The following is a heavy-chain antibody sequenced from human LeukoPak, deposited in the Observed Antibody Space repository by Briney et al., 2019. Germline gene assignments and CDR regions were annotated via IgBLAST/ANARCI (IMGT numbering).Heavy chain of an antibody. Sequence: GGSLRLSCAASGFTFSSYGMHWVRQAPGKGLEWVAFIRYDGSNKYYADSVKGRFTISRDNSKNTLYLQMNSLRAEDTAVYYCARALVDSYYYYYMDVWGKGTTVTISS. CDR1: GFTFSSYG. CDR2: IRYDGSNK. V-gene: IGHV3-30*02. J-gene: IGHJ6*03. CDR3: ARALVDSYYYYYMDV.